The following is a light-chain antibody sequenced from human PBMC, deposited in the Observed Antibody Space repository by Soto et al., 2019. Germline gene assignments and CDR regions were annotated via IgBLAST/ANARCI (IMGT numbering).Light chain of an antibody. V-gene: IGKV3-15*01. J-gene: IGKJ5*01. Sequence: ETVLTQSPGTLSLSPGERATLSCRASQSVSSSYLAWYHQKPGQAPKLLXFXXSTIATGVPARFSGSGSGTEVTLTVSSVQSEDIAVYFCQQYNNWPPNFGQGTRLEIK. CDR2: XXS. CDR1: QSVSSSY. CDR3: QQYNNWPPN.